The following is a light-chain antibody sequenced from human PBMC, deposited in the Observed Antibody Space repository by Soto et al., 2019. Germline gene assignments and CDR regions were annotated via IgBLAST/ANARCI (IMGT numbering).Light chain of an antibody. V-gene: IGKV3-15*01. J-gene: IGKJ2*01. CDR2: GAS. CDR1: QSVASN. CDR3: QQYHNWPPQYT. Sequence: EIVMTQSPASLSVSPGDGATLSCRASQSVASNVAWYQQKPGQGPRLLIHGASTRAAGVPARFSGSGSATDFTLTISSLQSEDFAVYYYQQYHNWPPQYTFGQGTKLQIQ.